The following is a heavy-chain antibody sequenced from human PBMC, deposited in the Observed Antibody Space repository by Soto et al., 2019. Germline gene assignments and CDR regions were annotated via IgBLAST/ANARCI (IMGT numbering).Heavy chain of an antibody. CDR3: ARRQDFGGPHYYYGMDV. J-gene: IGHJ6*02. CDR1: GFSINNYA. Sequence: QVQLVESGGGVVQPGRSLRLSCIASGFSINNYALHWVRRAPGRGLEWVAVISYDGSNKYYADSVVGRFTISRDNSKNTLYVQMNSLRVEDTAFYHCARRQDFGGPHYYYGMDVWGQGTAVTVSS. CDR2: ISYDGSNK. V-gene: IGHV3-30-3*01. D-gene: IGHD3-3*01.